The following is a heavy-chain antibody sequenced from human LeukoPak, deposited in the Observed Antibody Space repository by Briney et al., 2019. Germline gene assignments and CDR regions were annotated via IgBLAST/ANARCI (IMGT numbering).Heavy chain of an antibody. D-gene: IGHD6-13*01. CDR1: GFSFSTYW. CDR2: INQDASVR. J-gene: IGHJ4*02. V-gene: IGHV3-7*01. CDR3: ARDPGSSSFDL. Sequence: GGSLRLSCAASGFSFSTYWMSWVRQTPEKGLEFVANINQDASVRNYMDSLKGRCTISRDNAKKSVYLEINSLRADDTAVYYCARDPGSSSFDLWGQGALVTVSS.